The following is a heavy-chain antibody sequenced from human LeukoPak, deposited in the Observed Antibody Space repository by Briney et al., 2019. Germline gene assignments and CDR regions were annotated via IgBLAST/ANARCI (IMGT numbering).Heavy chain of an antibody. CDR3: ARVSTAATFDY. Sequence: ASVKVPCKASGYTFTSYDINWVRQATGQGLEWMGWMNPNSGNTGYAQKFQDRVTITRNTSISTAYMELSSLRSEDTAVYYCARVSTAATFDYWGQGTLVTVSS. J-gene: IGHJ4*02. CDR2: MNPNSGNT. CDR1: GYTFTSYD. V-gene: IGHV1-8*03. D-gene: IGHD2-15*01.